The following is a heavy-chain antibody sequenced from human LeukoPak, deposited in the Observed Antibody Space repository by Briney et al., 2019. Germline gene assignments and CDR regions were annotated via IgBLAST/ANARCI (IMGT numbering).Heavy chain of an antibody. CDR2: ITTSSSYI. D-gene: IGHD5-18*01. Sequence: PGGSLRLSCAASGFTFSSYYMNWVRQAPGKGLEWVSSITTSSSYIYYADSVKGRFTISRDNAKNSLYLQMNSLRAEDTAVYYCARDLGGYSYGSHFDYWGQRTLVTVSS. CDR1: GFTFSSYY. CDR3: ARDLGGYSYGSHFDY. V-gene: IGHV3-21*01. J-gene: IGHJ4*02.